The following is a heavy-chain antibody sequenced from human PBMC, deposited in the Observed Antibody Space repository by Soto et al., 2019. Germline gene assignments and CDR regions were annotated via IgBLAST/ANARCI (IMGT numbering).Heavy chain of an antibody. Sequence: EVQLVESGGGLVQPGGSLRLSCVASGFPFSGHWMSWVRQAPGKGLEWVANIKQDGSEEHYVDSVKGRFTVSRDNAKNSLDLQMNSLRAEDTAVYYCARVVGATNTLHNWGQGTLVTVSS. CDR2: IKQDGSEE. CDR3: ARVVGATNTLHN. J-gene: IGHJ4*02. D-gene: IGHD1-26*01. CDR1: GFPFSGHW. V-gene: IGHV3-7*01.